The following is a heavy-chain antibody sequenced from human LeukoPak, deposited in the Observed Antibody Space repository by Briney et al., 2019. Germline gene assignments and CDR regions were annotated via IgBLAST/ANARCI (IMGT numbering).Heavy chain of an antibody. CDR2: MNPNSGNT. Sequence: ASVKVSCKPSGYTFTSYDINWVRQATGQGLEWMGWMNPNSGNTGYAQKFQGRDTITRDTSISTAYMELSSLRSDDTAVYYCAREGLGELTLDCWGQGTLVTVSS. CDR3: AREGLGELTLDC. V-gene: IGHV1-8*03. D-gene: IGHD3-16*01. J-gene: IGHJ4*02. CDR1: GYTFTSYD.